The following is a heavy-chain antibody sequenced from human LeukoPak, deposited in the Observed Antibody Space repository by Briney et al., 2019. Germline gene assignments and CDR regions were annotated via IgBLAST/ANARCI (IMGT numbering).Heavy chain of an antibody. J-gene: IGHJ4*02. CDR1: GFTFSSYA. CDR2: ISNSGGST. D-gene: IGHD4-17*01. V-gene: IGHV3-23*01. CDR3: AKARGAFGDSRFDY. Sequence: QPGGSLRLSCAASGFTFSSYAMTWVRQAPGKGLEWVSTISNSGGSTYYADYVKGRFTISRDNPKYTLYLQMNSLRVDDTAVYYCAKARGAFGDSRFDYWGQGILVTVSS.